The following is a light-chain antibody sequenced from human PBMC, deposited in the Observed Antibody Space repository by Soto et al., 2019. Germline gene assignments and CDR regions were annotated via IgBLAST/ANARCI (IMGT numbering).Light chain of an antibody. J-gene: IGKJ3*01. CDR1: QSISSY. Sequence: DIQMTQSPSSLSASVGDRVTITCRASQSISSYLNWYQQKPGKAPNLLIYAASSLQSVVPSKFSGSGSGTDFTLTISSLQPEDFATYYCQQSYSSPFTFGPGTKVDIK. CDR3: QQSYSSPFT. V-gene: IGKV1-39*01. CDR2: AAS.